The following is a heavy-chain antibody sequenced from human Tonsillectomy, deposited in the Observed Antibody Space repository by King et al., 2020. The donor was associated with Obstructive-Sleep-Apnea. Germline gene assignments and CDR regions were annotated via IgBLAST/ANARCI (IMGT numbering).Heavy chain of an antibody. Sequence: AQLVQSGAEVKKPGASVKVSCKASGYTFTNYYMHWVRQAPGQGLEWMGIINPSGGSTSYVQKFQGRVTMTRDTSTSTVYMELSSLRSEDTAVYYCASKGRSRQPDFNYFGMDVWGQGTTVTVSS. CDR1: GYTFTNYY. D-gene: IGHD1-26*01. CDR2: INPSGGST. V-gene: IGHV1-46*01. J-gene: IGHJ6*02. CDR3: ASKGRSRQPDFNYFGMDV.